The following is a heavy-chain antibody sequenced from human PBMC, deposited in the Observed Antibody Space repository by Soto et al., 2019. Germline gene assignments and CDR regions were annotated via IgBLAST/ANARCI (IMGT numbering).Heavy chain of an antibody. CDR3: AREGFYDVLTGYFSDY. CDR2: IKQDGSEK. CDR1: GFTFSSYW. D-gene: IGHD3-9*01. Sequence: EVQLVESGGGLVQPGGSLRLSCAASGFTFSSYWMSWVRQAPGKGLEWVANIKQDGSEKYYVDSVKGRFTISRDNAKNSLYLQMNSLSAEDTAVYYCAREGFYDVLTGYFSDYWGQGTLVTVSS. J-gene: IGHJ4*02. V-gene: IGHV3-7*03.